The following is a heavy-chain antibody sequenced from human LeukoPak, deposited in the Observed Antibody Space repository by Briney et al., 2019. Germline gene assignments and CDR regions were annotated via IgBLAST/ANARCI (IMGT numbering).Heavy chain of an antibody. CDR1: GVSVSDGRYY. J-gene: IGHJ3*02. Sequence: SETLSLTCNVSGVSVSDGRYYWTWIRQLPGKGLEWIGYKYYSGSAKYNPSLKSRLTISIDTSKNQFSLQLSSVTAADTATYYGANPYCSGISCLDIFNMWGQGTRVTVSS. CDR2: KYYSGSA. D-gene: IGHD2-15*01. CDR3: ANPYCSGISCLDIFNM. V-gene: IGHV4-31*03.